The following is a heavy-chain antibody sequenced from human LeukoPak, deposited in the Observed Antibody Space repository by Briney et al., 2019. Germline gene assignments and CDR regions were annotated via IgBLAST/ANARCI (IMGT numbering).Heavy chain of an antibody. V-gene: IGHV1-18*01. CDR2: ISAYNGNT. J-gene: IGHJ6*03. Sequence: ASVKVSCKASGYTFTSYGISWVRQAPGQGLEWMGWISAYNGNTNYAQKLQGRVTMTTDTSTSTAYMELRSLRSDDTAVYYCARVAYSSGWYEDGSYYYMDVWGKGTTVTISS. CDR1: GYTFTSYG. CDR3: ARVAYSSGWYEDGSYYYMDV. D-gene: IGHD6-19*01.